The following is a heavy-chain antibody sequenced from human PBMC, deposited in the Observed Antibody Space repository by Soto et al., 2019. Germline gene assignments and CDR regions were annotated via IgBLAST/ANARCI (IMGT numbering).Heavy chain of an antibody. CDR3: ARTPRAQMIVLEAATRFDY. CDR1: GYTFTTYG. V-gene: IGHV1-18*04. Sequence: ASVKVSCKASGYTFTTYGFNWARQAPGQGLEWMGWISPYNGDTIYAQNFQGRVTLTTDTSTSTAYMELRTLTSDDTAVYYCARTPRAQMIVLEAATRFDYWGQGTLVTVSS. CDR2: ISPYNGDT. J-gene: IGHJ4*02. D-gene: IGHD2-15*01.